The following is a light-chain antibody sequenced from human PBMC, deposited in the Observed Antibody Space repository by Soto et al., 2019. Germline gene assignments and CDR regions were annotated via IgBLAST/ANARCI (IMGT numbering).Light chain of an antibody. J-gene: IGKJ1*01. V-gene: IGKV3-11*01. Sequence: EIVLTQSPATLSLSPGERATLSCRASQSVSSYLAWYQQKPGLAPRLLIYDASNRATGIPARFSGCGSGTEFTLTISGLQPDDFATYYCQQYNYYSTFGPGTKVEIK. CDR1: QSVSSY. CDR3: QQYNYYST. CDR2: DAS.